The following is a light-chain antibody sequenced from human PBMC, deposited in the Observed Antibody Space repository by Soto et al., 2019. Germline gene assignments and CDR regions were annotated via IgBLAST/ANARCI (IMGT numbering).Light chain of an antibody. CDR1: SSDVGAYNY. CDR2: EVS. J-gene: IGLJ3*02. Sequence: QSVLTQPASVSGSPGQSITIYCTGTSSDVGAYNYVSWYQQHPDKAPKLMIFEVSDRPSGVSNRFSGSNSGNTASLTISGLQAEDEADYFCSSYTSNSTLVFGGGTKLTVL. V-gene: IGLV2-14*01. CDR3: SSYTSNSTLV.